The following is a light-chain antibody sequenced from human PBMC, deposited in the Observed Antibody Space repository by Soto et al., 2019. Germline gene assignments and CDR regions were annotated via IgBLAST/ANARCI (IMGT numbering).Light chain of an antibody. CDR3: QHYKPWPLT. CDR1: QAVNTN. Sequence: EIVMTQSPGTLSVSLGERATLSCRASQAVNTNVAWYQLRPGLAPRLLIFRASMRATGVPARFSGSGSGTEFTLTISSLQSEDFATYVCQHYKPWPLTFGGGTRVEI. CDR2: RAS. J-gene: IGKJ4*01. V-gene: IGKV3-15*01.